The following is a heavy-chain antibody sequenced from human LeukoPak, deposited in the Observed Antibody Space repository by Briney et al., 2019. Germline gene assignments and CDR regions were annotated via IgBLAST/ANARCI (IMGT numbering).Heavy chain of an antibody. Sequence: GASVKVSCKASGGTFSSYAISWVRQAPGQGLEWMGIINPSGGSTSYAQKFQGRVTMTRDTSTSTVYMELSSLRSEDTAVYYCARSYYDILTGSPNAFDIWGQGIMVTVSS. V-gene: IGHV1-46*01. CDR1: GGTFSSYA. CDR3: ARSYYDILTGSPNAFDI. D-gene: IGHD3-9*01. J-gene: IGHJ3*02. CDR2: INPSGGST.